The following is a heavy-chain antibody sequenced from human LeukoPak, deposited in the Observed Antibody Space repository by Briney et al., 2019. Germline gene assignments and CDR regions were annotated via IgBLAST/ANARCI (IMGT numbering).Heavy chain of an antibody. Sequence: GASVKVSCKASGYTFTGYYMHWVRQAPGQGLEWMGWINPNSGGTNYAQKFQGWVTMTRDTSISTAYMELSRLRSGDTAVYYCARGAQVSLPAASLDYWGQGTLVTVSS. V-gene: IGHV1-2*04. J-gene: IGHJ4*02. CDR3: ARGAQVSLPAASLDY. CDR2: INPNSGGT. CDR1: GYTFTGYY. D-gene: IGHD2-2*01.